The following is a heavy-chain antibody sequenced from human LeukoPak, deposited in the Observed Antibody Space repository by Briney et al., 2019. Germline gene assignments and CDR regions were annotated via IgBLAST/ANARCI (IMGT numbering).Heavy chain of an antibody. CDR1: GGSISSYY. J-gene: IGHJ4*02. CDR2: IYYSGST. V-gene: IGHV4-59*01. Sequence: PSQTPSLTCTVSGGSISSYYWSWIRQPPGKGLEWIGYIYYSGSTNYNPSLKSRVTISVDTSKNQFSLKLSSVTAADTAVYYCARGFGELLTFDYWGQGTLVTVSS. D-gene: IGHD3-10*01. CDR3: ARGFGELLTFDY.